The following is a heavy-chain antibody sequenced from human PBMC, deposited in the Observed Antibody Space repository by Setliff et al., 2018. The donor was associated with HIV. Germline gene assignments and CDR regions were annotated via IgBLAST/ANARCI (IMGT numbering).Heavy chain of an antibody. Sequence: SETLSLTCTVSGGSISNSFWTWIRQPPGKGLEWIGYIYTSGSTNYNPSLKSRVIISVDTSENQLSLKMSSMTAADTAMYYCARGRYYYDSSTYPNWFDPWGQGTLVTVSS. J-gene: IGHJ5*02. CDR3: ARGRYYYDSSTYPNWFDP. CDR2: IYTSGST. V-gene: IGHV4-4*08. D-gene: IGHD3-22*01. CDR1: GGSISNSF.